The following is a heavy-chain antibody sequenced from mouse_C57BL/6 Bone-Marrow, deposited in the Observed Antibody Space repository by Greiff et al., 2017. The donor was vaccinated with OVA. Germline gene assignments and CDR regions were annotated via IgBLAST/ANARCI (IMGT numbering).Heavy chain of an antibody. Sequence: QVQLKQPGAELVRPGSSVKLSCKASGYTFTSYWMHWVKQRPIQGLEWIGNIDPSDSETHYNQKFKDKATLTVDKSSSTAYMQLSSLTSEDSAVYYCARASTMVTGRGLHYFDYWGQGTTLTVSS. J-gene: IGHJ2*01. CDR2: IDPSDSET. D-gene: IGHD2-2*01. CDR3: ARASTMVTGRGLHYFDY. CDR1: GYTFTSYW. V-gene: IGHV1-52*01.